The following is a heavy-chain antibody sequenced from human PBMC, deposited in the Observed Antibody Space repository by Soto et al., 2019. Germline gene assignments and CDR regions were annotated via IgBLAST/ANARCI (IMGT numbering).Heavy chain of an antibody. CDR1: VYSISSGYY. D-gene: IGHD4-17*01. V-gene: IGHV4-38-2*01. Sequence: SETLSLTCSVSVYSISSGYYWGWIRQPPGKGLEWIGSIYHSGSTYYNPSLKSRVTISVDTSKNQFSLKLSSVTAADTSVYYCERQTNYDYGDYWPRDYWGQGILVTGSS. J-gene: IGHJ4*02. CDR3: ERQTNYDYGDYWPRDY. CDR2: IYHSGST.